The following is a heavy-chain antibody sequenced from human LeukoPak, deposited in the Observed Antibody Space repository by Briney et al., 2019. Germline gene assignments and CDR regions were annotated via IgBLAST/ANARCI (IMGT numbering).Heavy chain of an antibody. V-gene: IGHV3-66*01. D-gene: IGHD2-2*01. Sequence: GGSLRLSCAASGFTFSDYYMSWIRQAPGKGLEWVSLLSGGGRTYYADSVKGRFTISRDDSNNVLYLQMNNLRAEDTAVYYCARDLGQHCTSSTCYALGYAFDIWGQGTMVTVSS. CDR1: GFTFSDYY. CDR2: LSGGGRT. CDR3: ARDLGQHCTSSTCYALGYAFDI. J-gene: IGHJ3*02.